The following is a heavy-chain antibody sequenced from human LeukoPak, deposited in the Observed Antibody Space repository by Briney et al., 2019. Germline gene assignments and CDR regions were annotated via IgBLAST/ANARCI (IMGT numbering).Heavy chain of an antibody. V-gene: IGHV4-4*02. Sequence: SETLSLTCAVSGGSISSSNWWGWVRQPPGKGLEWIGEIYHSGSTNYNPSLKSRVTISVDKSKNQFSLKLSSVTAADTAVYYCASREWLLQFDYWGQGTLVTVSS. D-gene: IGHD3-22*01. CDR1: GGSISSSNW. CDR2: IYHSGST. J-gene: IGHJ4*02. CDR3: ASREWLLQFDY.